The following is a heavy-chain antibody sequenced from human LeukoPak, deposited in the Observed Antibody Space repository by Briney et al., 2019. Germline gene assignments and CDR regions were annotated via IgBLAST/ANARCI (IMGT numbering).Heavy chain of an antibody. V-gene: IGHV1-18*01. D-gene: IGHD4-17*01. Sequence: ASVKVSCKASGYTFASYGISWVRQAPGQGLEWMGWISAYNGNTNYAQKFQGRVTMTRDTSISTAYMELSRLRSDDTAVYYCARVGDYDNYWGQGTLVTVSS. J-gene: IGHJ4*02. CDR2: ISAYNGNT. CDR3: ARVGDYDNY. CDR1: GYTFASYG.